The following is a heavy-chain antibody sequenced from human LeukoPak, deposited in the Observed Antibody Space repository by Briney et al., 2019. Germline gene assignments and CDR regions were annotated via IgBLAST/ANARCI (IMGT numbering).Heavy chain of an antibody. V-gene: IGHV1-69*04. CDR2: IIPILGIA. CDR1: GGTFSSYA. CDR3: ARRGDSLYYFDY. D-gene: IGHD3-10*01. J-gene: IGHJ4*02. Sequence: SVKVSCKASGGTFSSYAISWVRQAPGQGLEWMGRIIPILGIANYAQKFQGRVTITADKSTSTAYMELSSLRSEDTAVYYCARRGDSLYYFDYWGQGTLVTVSS.